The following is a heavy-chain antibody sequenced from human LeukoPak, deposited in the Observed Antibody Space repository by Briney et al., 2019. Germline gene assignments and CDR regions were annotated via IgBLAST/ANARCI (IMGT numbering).Heavy chain of an antibody. J-gene: IGHJ4*02. CDR2: INPNSGGT. V-gene: IGHV1-2*02. CDR1: GYTFTGYY. CDR3: ARGMYYDSSGYRRG. Sequence: ASVKVSCKASGYTFTGYYMHRVRQAPGQGLEWMGWINPNSGGTNYAQKFQGRVTMTRDTSISTAYMELSRLRSDDTAVYYCARGMYYDSSGYRRGWGQGTLVTVSS. D-gene: IGHD3-22*01.